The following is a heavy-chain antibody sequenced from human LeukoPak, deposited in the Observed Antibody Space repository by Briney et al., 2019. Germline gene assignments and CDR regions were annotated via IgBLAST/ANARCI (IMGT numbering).Heavy chain of an antibody. V-gene: IGHV4-39*07. CDR2: IYYSGST. J-gene: IGHJ5*02. D-gene: IGHD6-13*01. CDR1: GGSISSSSYY. Sequence: SETLSLTCTVSGGSISSSSYYWGWIRQPPGKGLEWIGSIYYSGSTYYNPSLKSRVTISVDTSKNQFSLKLSSVTAADTAVYYCAREWRYSSSWKGWFDPWGQGTLVTVSS. CDR3: AREWRYSSSWKGWFDP.